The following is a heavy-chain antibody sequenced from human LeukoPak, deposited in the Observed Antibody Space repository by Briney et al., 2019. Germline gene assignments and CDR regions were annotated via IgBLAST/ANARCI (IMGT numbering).Heavy chain of an antibody. J-gene: IGHJ4*02. CDR2: IGGGGDNT. V-gene: IGHV3-23*01. CDR1: GFTFSSFA. CDR3: AKNRGSSCYSALDC. Sequence: GGSLRLSCAASGFTFSSFAMSWVRQAPGKELEWVSAIGGGGDNTYYAGSVKGRFTISRDNSKNTLYLQMNSLRAEDTAIYYCAKNRGSSCYSALDCWGQGTLVTVSS. D-gene: IGHD2-15*01.